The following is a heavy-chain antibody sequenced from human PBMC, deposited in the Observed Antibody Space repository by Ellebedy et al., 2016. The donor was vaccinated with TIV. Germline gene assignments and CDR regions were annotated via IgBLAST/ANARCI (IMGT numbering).Heavy chain of an antibody. Sequence: MPSETLSLTCTVSAGSISSSSYYWGWIRQPPGKGLEWIGSIYYSGSTYYNPSLKSRVTISVDTSKNQFSLKLSSVTAADTAVYYCARCVGDIVAYVFDYWGQGTLVTVSS. V-gene: IGHV4-39*07. D-gene: IGHD5-12*01. CDR3: ARCVGDIVAYVFDY. CDR2: IYYSGST. CDR1: AGSISSSSYY. J-gene: IGHJ4*02.